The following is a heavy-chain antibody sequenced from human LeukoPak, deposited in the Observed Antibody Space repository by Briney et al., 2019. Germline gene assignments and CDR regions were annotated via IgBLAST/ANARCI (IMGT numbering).Heavy chain of an antibody. V-gene: IGHV1-24*01. J-gene: IGHJ4*02. CDR3: ATVIANYYDSSGYYN. CDR2: FDPEDGET. CDR1: GYTLTELS. D-gene: IGHD3-22*01. Sequence: ASVKVSCKVSGYTLTELSMHWVRQAPGKGLEWMGGFDPEDGETVYAQKFQDRVTMTEDTSTDTAYMELSSLRSEDTAVYYCATVIANYYDSSGYYNWGQGTPVTVSS.